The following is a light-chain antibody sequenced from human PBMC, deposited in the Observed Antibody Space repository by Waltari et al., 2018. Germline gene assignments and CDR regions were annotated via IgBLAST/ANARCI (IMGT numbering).Light chain of an antibody. J-gene: IGKJ3*01. CDR1: QSVSSTY. CDR2: GAS. Sequence: EIVLTQSPGTLSLSPGERATLSCRTSQSVSSTYLAWYQQKPGQAPRLLIHGASSRVTGLPDRCSGGGSGTDFTLTISRLEPEDFAVDYCQQYGSSPVTFGPGTKVDIK. CDR3: QQYGSSPVT. V-gene: IGKV3-20*01.